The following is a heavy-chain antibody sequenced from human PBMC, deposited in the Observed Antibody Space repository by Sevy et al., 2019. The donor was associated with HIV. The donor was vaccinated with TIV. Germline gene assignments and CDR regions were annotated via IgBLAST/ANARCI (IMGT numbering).Heavy chain of an antibody. CDR1: GFTVSTNY. CDR2: IYSGGTT. J-gene: IGHJ4*02. Sequence: GGSLRLSCVVPGFTVSTNYMSWVRQAPGKGLEWVSIIYSGGTTYYAESVKGRLTNSSDNSKNTLYLKMNSLRAEDTAVYYGVSVNNMIGVAPDYWAQGTLVTVSS. CDR3: VSVNNMIGVAPDY. D-gene: IGHD3-10*02. V-gene: IGHV3-53*01.